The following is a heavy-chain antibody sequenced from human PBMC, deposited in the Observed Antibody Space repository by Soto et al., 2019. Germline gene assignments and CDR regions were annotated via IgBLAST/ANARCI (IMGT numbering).Heavy chain of an antibody. D-gene: IGHD6-13*01. CDR2: INSDGSST. Sequence: GGSLRLSCAASGFTFSSYWMHWVRQAPGKELVWVSRINSDGSSTSYADSVKGRFTISRDNAKNTLYLQMNNLRAEDTAVYYCARVWDSSSWPYYYYYYGMDVWGQGTTVTVS. J-gene: IGHJ6*02. V-gene: IGHV3-74*01. CDR3: ARVWDSSSWPYYYYYYGMDV. CDR1: GFTFSSYW.